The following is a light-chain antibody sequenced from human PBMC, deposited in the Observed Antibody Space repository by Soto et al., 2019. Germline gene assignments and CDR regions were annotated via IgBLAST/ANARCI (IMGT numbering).Light chain of an antibody. Sequence: DIQLTQSPSFLSASVGDRVTITCRASQGISGYLAWYQQKPGKVPKLLIYAASTLHRGVPSRFSGSGSGADFTLTISSLQPEDFATYYCQQLNTYPHTFGQGTKLEIK. J-gene: IGKJ2*01. CDR1: QGISGY. V-gene: IGKV1-9*01. CDR2: AAS. CDR3: QQLNTYPHT.